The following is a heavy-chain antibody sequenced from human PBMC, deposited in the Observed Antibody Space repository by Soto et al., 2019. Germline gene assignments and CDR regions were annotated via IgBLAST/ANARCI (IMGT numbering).Heavy chain of an antibody. CDR2: IYYSGST. CDR1: GGSISSYY. V-gene: IGHV4-59*01. D-gene: IGHD6-6*01. Sequence: SETLSLTCTVSGGSISSYYWSWIRQPPGKGLEWIGYIYYSGSTNYNPSLKSRVTISVDTSKNQFSLKLSSVTAADTAVYYRARGTGMYSSSDDWGQGTLVSVSS. CDR3: ARGTGMYSSSDD. J-gene: IGHJ4*02.